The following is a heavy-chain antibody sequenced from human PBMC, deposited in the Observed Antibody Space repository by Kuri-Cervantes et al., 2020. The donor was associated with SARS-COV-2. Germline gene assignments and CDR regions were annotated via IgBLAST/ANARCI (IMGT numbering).Heavy chain of an antibody. Sequence: GGSLRLSCAASGFTFSSYWMSWVRQAPGKGLEWVANIKQDGSEKYYVDSVKGRLTISRDNAKNSLYLQMNSLRAEDTAVYYCARPSWRAAPSHFQHWGQGTLVTGLL. J-gene: IGHJ1*01. CDR1: GFTFSSYW. CDR3: ARPSWRAAPSHFQH. D-gene: IGHD6-6*01. V-gene: IGHV3-7*01. CDR2: IKQDGSEK.